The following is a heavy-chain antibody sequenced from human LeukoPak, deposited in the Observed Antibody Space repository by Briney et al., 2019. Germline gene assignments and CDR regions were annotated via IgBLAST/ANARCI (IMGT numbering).Heavy chain of an antibody. CDR3: ARVGKNGWDFDH. J-gene: IGHJ4*02. CDR2: INEGGNVK. D-gene: IGHD6-19*01. V-gene: IGHV3-7*01. Sequence: GGSLRLSCAASGFTFSAYWMTWVRQAPGKGLEWVANINEGGNVKFYVDSVKGRFTISRDNTEISLHLQMYSLRAEDTAVYYCARVGKNGWDFDHWGQGTLVTVSS. CDR1: GFTFSAYW.